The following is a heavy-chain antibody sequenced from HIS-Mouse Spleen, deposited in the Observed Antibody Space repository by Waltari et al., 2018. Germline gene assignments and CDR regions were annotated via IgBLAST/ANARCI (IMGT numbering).Heavy chain of an antibody. Sequence: QVQLVQCVAEVKKPGGSVKVSCEASGYTFTGYYMHWVRQAPGQGLEWMGWINPNSGGTNYAQKFQGRVTMTRDTSISTAYMELSRLRSDDTAVYYCARAVHYYDSSGYYFDYWGQGTLVTVSS. D-gene: IGHD3-22*01. CDR2: INPNSGGT. CDR1: GYTFTGYY. J-gene: IGHJ4*02. V-gene: IGHV1-2*02. CDR3: ARAVHYYDSSGYYFDY.